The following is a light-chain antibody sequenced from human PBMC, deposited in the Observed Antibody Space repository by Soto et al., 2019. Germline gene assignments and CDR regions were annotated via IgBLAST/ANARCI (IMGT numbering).Light chain of an antibody. Sequence: QSVLTQPPSASGTPGQRVTISCSGSSSNIGSNTINWYQQLPGTAPRLLIYNYNQRPSGVSDRFSASKSGTSASLAISGLQSEDEADYYCATWDDSLNGWVFGGGTKLTVL. J-gene: IGLJ3*02. CDR1: SSNIGSNT. V-gene: IGLV1-44*01. CDR3: ATWDDSLNGWV. CDR2: NYN.